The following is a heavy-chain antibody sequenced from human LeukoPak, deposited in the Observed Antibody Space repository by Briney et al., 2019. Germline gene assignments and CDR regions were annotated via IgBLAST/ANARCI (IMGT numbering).Heavy chain of an antibody. Sequence: PGRSLRLSCAASGFTFDDYAMHWVRQAPGKGLEWVSGISWNSGSIGYADSVKGRFTISRDNAKNSLYLQMNSLRAEDMALYYCAKGPHTDYYYMDVWGKGTTVTVSS. CDR2: ISWNSGSI. D-gene: IGHD4-17*01. CDR1: GFTFDDYA. V-gene: IGHV3-9*03. CDR3: AKGPHTDYYYMDV. J-gene: IGHJ6*03.